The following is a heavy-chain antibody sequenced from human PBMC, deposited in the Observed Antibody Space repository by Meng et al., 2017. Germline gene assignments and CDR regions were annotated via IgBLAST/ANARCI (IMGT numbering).Heavy chain of an antibody. J-gene: IGHJ4*02. Sequence: SETLSLTCAVSGGSISSSNWWSWVRQPPGKGLEWIGEIYHSGSTNYNPSLKSRVTISVDKSKNQFSLKLSSVTAADTAVYYCARGPPLNIVVVVAAKPFDYWGQGTLVTVSS. CDR3: ARGPPLNIVVVVAAKPFDY. D-gene: IGHD2-15*01. CDR2: IYHSGST. CDR1: GGSISSSNW. V-gene: IGHV4-4*02.